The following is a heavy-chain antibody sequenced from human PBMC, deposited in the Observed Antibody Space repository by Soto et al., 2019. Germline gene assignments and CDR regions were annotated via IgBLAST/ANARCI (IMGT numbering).Heavy chain of an antibody. CDR2: IYYSGST. Sequence: SETLSLTCTVSGGSISSGGYYWSWIRQHPGKGLEWIGYIYYSGSTYYNPSLKSRVTISVDTSKNQFSLKLSSVTAADTAVYYCARGRDTADYYFDYWGQGTLVTVS. CDR3: ARGRDTADYYFDY. CDR1: GGSISSGGYY. D-gene: IGHD5-18*01. V-gene: IGHV4-31*03. J-gene: IGHJ4*02.